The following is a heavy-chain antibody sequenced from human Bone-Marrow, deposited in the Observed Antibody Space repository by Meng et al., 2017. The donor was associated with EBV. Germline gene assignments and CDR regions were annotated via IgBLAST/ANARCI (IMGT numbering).Heavy chain of an antibody. Sequence: QVQWVQSGGGGKKPGSSVKVSWKTSGGTFSSYAISWVRQAPGQGLEWMGGLIPMFGAPNYAQKFQDRVTITADESTSTHYMDPTSLRSEDTAVYYCASESGRGYTPDYWGQGTLVTVSS. CDR2: LIPMFGAP. CDR3: ASESGRGYTPDY. CDR1: GGTFSSYA. V-gene: IGHV1-69*01. D-gene: IGHD5-12*01. J-gene: IGHJ4*02.